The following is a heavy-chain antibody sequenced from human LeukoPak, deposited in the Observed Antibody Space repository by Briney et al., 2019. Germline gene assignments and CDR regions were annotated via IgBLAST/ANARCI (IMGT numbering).Heavy chain of an antibody. CDR3: ARAAYYYDSSPNWFDP. Sequence: ASVKVSCKAPGYTFTSYGISWVRQAPGQGLEWMGWISAYNGNTNYAQKLQGRVTMTTDTSTSTAYMELRSLRSDDTAVYYCARAAYYYDSSPNWFDPWGQGTLVTVSS. CDR2: ISAYNGNT. V-gene: IGHV1-18*01. D-gene: IGHD3-22*01. CDR1: GYTFTSYG. J-gene: IGHJ5*02.